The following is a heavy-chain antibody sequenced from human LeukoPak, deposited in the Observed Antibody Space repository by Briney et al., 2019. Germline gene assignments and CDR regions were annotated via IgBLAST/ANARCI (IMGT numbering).Heavy chain of an antibody. CDR3: ARGSYYYGSGSYYNALGPFDY. Sequence: SAKVSCKASGGTFSSYAISWVRQAPGQGLEWMGGIIPIFGTANYAQKFQGRVTITADESTSTAYMELSSLRSEDTAVYYCARGSYYYGSGSYYNALGPFDYWGQGTLVTVSS. CDR1: GGTFSSYA. D-gene: IGHD3-10*01. V-gene: IGHV1-69*13. CDR2: IIPIFGTA. J-gene: IGHJ4*02.